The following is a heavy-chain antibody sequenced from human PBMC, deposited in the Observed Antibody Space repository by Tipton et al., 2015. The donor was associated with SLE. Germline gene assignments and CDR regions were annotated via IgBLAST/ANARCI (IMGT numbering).Heavy chain of an antibody. J-gene: IGHJ4*02. Sequence: TLSLTCAVYGGSFSGYYWSWIRQPPGKGLEWIGEINHSGSSNYNPSLKSRVTLSVDTSKNQFSLKLSSVTAADTAVYYCARDQQPGYWGQGTLVTVSS. V-gene: IGHV4-34*01. D-gene: IGHD6-13*01. CDR2: INHSGSS. CDR3: ARDQQPGY. CDR1: GGSFSGYY.